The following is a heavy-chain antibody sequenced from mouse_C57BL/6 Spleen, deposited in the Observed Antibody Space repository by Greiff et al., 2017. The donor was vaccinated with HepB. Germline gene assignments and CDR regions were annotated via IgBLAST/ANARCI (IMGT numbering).Heavy chain of an antibody. CDR3: ARRHYYGSSYAMDY. Sequence: VQLQQSGAELVRPGASVKLSCKASGYTFTDYYINWVKQRPGQGLEWIARIYPGSGNTYYNEKFKGKATLTAEKSSSTAYMQLSSLTSEDSAVYFCARRHYYGSSYAMDYWGQGTSVTVSS. D-gene: IGHD1-1*01. CDR2: IYPGSGNT. J-gene: IGHJ4*01. CDR1: GYTFTDYY. V-gene: IGHV1-76*01.